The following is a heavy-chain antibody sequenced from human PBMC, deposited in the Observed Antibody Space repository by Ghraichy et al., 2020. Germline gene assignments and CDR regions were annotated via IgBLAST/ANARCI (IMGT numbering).Heavy chain of an antibody. J-gene: IGHJ1*01. Sequence: SCAASGFTFSTCAMSWVRQAPGKGLEWVSLTGRTTGVTYYADSVKGRFTISRDMSKDTLYLQMNSLTAEDTAVYYCAKDDGVDYQIYHWGQGTLVTV. CDR2: TGRTTGVT. CDR1: GFTFSTCA. CDR3: AKDDGVDYQIYH. V-gene: IGHV3-23*01. D-gene: IGHD4-11*01.